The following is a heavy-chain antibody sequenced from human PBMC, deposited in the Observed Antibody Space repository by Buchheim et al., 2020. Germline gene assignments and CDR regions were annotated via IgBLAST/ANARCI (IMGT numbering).Heavy chain of an antibody. J-gene: IGHJ4*02. CDR2: IWGDGSRR. Sequence: QVHLVESGGGVVQPGRSLRLSCAASGFTFSSHVMHWVRQAPGQGLEWVSAIWGDGSRRDFADSVKGRFTISRDNSEHTMDLQMNSLRAEDTAMYYCSREIVFDKYFESWGQGAL. CDR1: GFTFSSHV. V-gene: IGHV3-33*01. CDR3: SREIVFDKYFES. D-gene: IGHD3-10*02.